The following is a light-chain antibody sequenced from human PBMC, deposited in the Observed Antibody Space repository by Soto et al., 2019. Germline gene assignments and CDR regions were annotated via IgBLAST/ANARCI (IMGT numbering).Light chain of an antibody. J-gene: IGKJ1*01. Sequence: DIQMTQSPSTLSASVGDRVTLTCRASQSISSWLAWYQQKPGKAPKLLIYDASSLESGVPSRFSGSGSETEFTLTISSLQPDDFATYYCQQYNSYSSFGQGTKVDVK. CDR2: DAS. CDR1: QSISSW. CDR3: QQYNSYSS. V-gene: IGKV1-5*01.